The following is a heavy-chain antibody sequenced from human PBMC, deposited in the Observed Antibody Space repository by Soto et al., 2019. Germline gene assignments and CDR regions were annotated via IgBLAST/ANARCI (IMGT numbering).Heavy chain of an antibody. J-gene: IGHJ3*02. CDR1: GFTFSSYW. Sequence: GSLRLSCAASGFTFSSYWMSWVRQAPGKGLEWVANIKQDGSEKYYVDSVKGRFTISRDNAKNSLYLQMNSLRAEDTAVYYCAREGSSGWGAFDIWGQGTMVTVSS. CDR2: IKQDGSEK. D-gene: IGHD6-19*01. V-gene: IGHV3-7*03. CDR3: AREGSSGWGAFDI.